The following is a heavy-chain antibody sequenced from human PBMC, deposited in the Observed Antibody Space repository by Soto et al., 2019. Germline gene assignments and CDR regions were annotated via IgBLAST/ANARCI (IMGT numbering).Heavy chain of an antibody. J-gene: IGHJ3*02. V-gene: IGHV1-46*03. CDR3: ARDYGGPGGAFDI. Sequence: ASVKVSCKASGDTFTSYYMHWVRQAPGQGLEWMGIINPSGDTSYAQKFQGRVTMTRDTPTSTVYMELSSLRSEDTAVYYCARDYGGPGGAFDIWGQGTMVTVSS. D-gene: IGHD4-17*01. CDR1: GDTFTSYY. CDR2: INPSGDT.